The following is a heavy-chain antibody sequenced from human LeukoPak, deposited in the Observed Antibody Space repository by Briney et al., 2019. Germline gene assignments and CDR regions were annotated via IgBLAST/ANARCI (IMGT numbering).Heavy chain of an antibody. Sequence: SVKVSCKASGYTFTSYGISWVRQAPGQGLEWMGGIIPIFGTANYAQKFQGRVTITADESTSTAYMELSSLRSEDTAVYYCASLRFLEWLPYYYYYGMDVWGQGTTVTVSS. CDR1: GYTFTSYG. CDR3: ASLRFLEWLPYYYYYGMDV. CDR2: IIPIFGTA. D-gene: IGHD3-3*01. J-gene: IGHJ6*02. V-gene: IGHV1-69*13.